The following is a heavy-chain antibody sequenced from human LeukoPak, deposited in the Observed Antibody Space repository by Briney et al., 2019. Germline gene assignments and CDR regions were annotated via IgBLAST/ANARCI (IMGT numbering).Heavy chain of an antibody. CDR3: ATLTGTTYPYYFGF. CDR1: GASIRHYY. J-gene: IGHJ4*02. CDR2: LYHSGSP. D-gene: IGHD1-20*01. Sequence: SETLSLTCTVSGASIRHYYWSWIRQPPGKVLEWIGNLYHSGSPNYNPSLKSRVTISIDTAKNQFSLRLRSVTAADTAVYYCATLTGTTYPYYFGFWGQATLVTVSS. V-gene: IGHV4-59*01.